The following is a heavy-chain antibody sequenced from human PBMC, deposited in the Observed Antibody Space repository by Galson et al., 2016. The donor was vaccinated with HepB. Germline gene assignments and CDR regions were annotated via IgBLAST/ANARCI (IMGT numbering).Heavy chain of an antibody. D-gene: IGHD1-26*01. CDR3: EAERPQWEPLG. V-gene: IGHV1-58*01. CDR2: IVVGSGNT. Sequence: SVKVSCKAPGFTFSRSAVQWVRQARGQRLEWIGGIVVGSGNTNYAQRFQERVPITRDMPTNTVYMELSSLKSADTAVYDCEAERPQWEPLGGGKGTRVTGSS. J-gene: IGHJ4*02. CDR1: GFTFSRSA.